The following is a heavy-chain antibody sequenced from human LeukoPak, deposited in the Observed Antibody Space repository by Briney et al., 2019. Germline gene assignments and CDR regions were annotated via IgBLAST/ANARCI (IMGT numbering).Heavy chain of an antibody. CDR1: GYSFITNW. CDR2: IYPGDSDT. CDR3: ARVYDILTGNPSYFDY. Sequence: GESLKISCKGSGYSFITNWIGWVRQMPGKGLEWMGIIYPGDSDTRYSPSFQGQVTISADKSISTAYLQWSSLKASDTAMYYCARVYDILTGNPSYFDYWGQGTLVTVSS. V-gene: IGHV5-51*01. J-gene: IGHJ4*02. D-gene: IGHD3-9*01.